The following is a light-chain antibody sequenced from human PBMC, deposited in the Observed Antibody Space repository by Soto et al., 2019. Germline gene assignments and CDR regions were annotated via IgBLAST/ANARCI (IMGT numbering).Light chain of an antibody. CDR1: SSDVGGYNY. CDR2: DVT. Sequence: QSALTQPASVSGSPGQSITISCTGTSSDVGGYNYVSWYQQHPGKAPKLIIFDVTNRPSGVSNRFSGYKSGSTASLTISGLQAEDEADYYCCSYRTSDYVVFGGGTKLTVL. V-gene: IGLV2-14*03. J-gene: IGLJ2*01. CDR3: CSYRTSDYVV.